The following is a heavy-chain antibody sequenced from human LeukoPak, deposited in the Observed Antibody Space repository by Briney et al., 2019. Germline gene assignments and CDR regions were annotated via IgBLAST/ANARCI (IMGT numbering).Heavy chain of an antibody. Sequence: ASVKVSCKASGGTFSSYAISWVRQAPGQGLEWMGGIIPIFGTANYAQKFQGRVTITADKSTSTAYMELSSLRSEDTAVYYCASNAKVGAAFDYWGQGTLVTVSS. J-gene: IGHJ4*02. CDR1: GGTFSSYA. CDR3: ASNAKVGAAFDY. V-gene: IGHV1-69*06. CDR2: IIPIFGTA. D-gene: IGHD1-26*01.